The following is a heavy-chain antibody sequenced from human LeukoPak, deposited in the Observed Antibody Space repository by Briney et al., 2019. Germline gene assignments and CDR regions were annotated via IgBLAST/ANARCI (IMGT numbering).Heavy chain of an antibody. Sequence: GGSLRLSCAASGFTFSSYGMHWVRQAPGKGLEWVAVMWYDGSNKYYADSVKGRFTISRDNSKNTLYLQMNSLRAEDTAVYYCARARDSSGWFLDYWGQGTLVTVSS. V-gene: IGHV3-33*01. CDR3: ARARDSSGWFLDY. CDR1: GFTFSSYG. CDR2: MWYDGSNK. J-gene: IGHJ4*02. D-gene: IGHD6-19*01.